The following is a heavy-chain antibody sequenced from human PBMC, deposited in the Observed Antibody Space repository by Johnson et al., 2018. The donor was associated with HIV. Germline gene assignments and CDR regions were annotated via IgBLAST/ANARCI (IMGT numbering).Heavy chain of an antibody. V-gene: IGHV3-30*03. CDR3: AREALLATNDAFDI. CDR2: ISYDGSDK. D-gene: IGHD5-12*01. J-gene: IGHJ3*02. Sequence: QVQLVESGGGLVKPGGSLRLSCAASGFTFSGYGMHWVRQAPGKGLEWVALISYDGSDKYYADSVKGRFTISRDNSKNTMYLQMNSLRAEDTAVYYCAREALLATNDAFDIWGQGTMVTVSS. CDR1: GFTFSGYG.